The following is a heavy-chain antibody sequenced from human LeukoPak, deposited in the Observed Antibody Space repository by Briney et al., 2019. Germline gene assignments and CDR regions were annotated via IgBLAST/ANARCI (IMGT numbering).Heavy chain of an antibody. CDR3: VRDFSGY. CDR1: GFTFSGCW. V-gene: IGHV3-7*01. J-gene: IGHJ4*02. CDR2: INEEGSGS. Sequence: GGSLRLSCAASGFTFSGCWMNWVRQAPGKGLEWVANINEEGSGSYYVDSVKGRFTISRDNGKNSLYLQMNSLRAEDTAVYYCVRDFSGYWGQGTLVSVSS.